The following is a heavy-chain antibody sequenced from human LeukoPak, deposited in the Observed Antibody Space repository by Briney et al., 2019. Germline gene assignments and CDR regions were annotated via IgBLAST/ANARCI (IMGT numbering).Heavy chain of an antibody. D-gene: IGHD1-26*01. CDR2: ISSSGGST. CDR3: AKMKGHPLPKYYMDV. CDR1: GFTFSSYA. Sequence: GGSLRLSCAASGFTFSSYAVSWVRQAPGKGLDWVSTISSSGGSTYYADSVKGRFTISRDNSKNTLYLEMNSLRAEDTAIYYCAKMKGHPLPKYYMDVWGQGTTVTVSS. J-gene: IGHJ6*01. V-gene: IGHV3-23*01.